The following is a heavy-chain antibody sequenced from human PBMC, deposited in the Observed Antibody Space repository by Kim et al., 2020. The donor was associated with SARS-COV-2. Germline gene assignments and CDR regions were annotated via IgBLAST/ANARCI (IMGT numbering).Heavy chain of an antibody. D-gene: IGHD2-2*01. CDR2: IWYDGSNK. V-gene: IGHV3-33*01. CDR3: ARKVCSSTSCPDRYSWFDP. CDR1: GFTFSSYG. J-gene: IGHJ5*02. Sequence: GGSLRLSCAASGFTFSSYGMHWVRQAPGKGLEWVAVIWYDGSNKYYADSVKGRFTISRDNSKNTLYLQMNSLRAEDTAVYYCARKVCSSTSCPDRYSWFDPWGQGTLVTVSS.